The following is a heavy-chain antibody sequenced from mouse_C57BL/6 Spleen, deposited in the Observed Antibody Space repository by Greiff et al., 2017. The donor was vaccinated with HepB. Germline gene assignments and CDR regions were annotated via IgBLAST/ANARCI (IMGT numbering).Heavy chain of an antibody. CDR2: IWGGGST. D-gene: IGHD1-1*01. CDR3: AKHERGSRGHWYFDV. Sequence: QVQLQQSGPGLVAPSQSLSITCTVSGFSLTSYGVDWVRQPPGTGLEWLGVIWGGGSTNYNSALMSRLSISKDNSKSQVFLKMNSLQTDDTAMYYCAKHERGSRGHWYFDVWGTGTTVTVSS. V-gene: IGHV2-9*01. CDR1: GFSLTSYG. J-gene: IGHJ1*03.